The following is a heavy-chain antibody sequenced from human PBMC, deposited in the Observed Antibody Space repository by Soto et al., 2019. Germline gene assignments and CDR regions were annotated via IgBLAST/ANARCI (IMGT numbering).Heavy chain of an antibody. Sequence: QVQLVESGGGVVQPGRSLRLSCAASGFTFSHYAMHWVRQAPGKGLEWVALMSYDGSNEYYADSVKGRFTISRDNSKNTLYLQMNGLRAEDTAGYYCAKDGSHNFDYWGQGTLVTVSS. J-gene: IGHJ4*02. CDR3: AKDGSHNFDY. CDR1: GFTFSHYA. D-gene: IGHD1-26*01. V-gene: IGHV3-30*18. CDR2: MSYDGSNE.